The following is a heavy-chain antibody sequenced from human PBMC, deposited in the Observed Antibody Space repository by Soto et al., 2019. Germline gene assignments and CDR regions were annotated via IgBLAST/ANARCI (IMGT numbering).Heavy chain of an antibody. J-gene: IGHJ4*02. CDR2: IYPSDSDT. V-gene: IGHV5-51*01. Sequence: GESLKISCKGSGYNFAGYWIAGVRQMPGKGLELMGIIYPSDSDTRYRPSFQGQVTISADKSISSAYLQCSSLRASDTAMYYCARGGVSTRTFDYWGQGTPVTVSS. CDR3: ARGGVSTRTFDY. CDR1: GYNFAGYW. D-gene: IGHD1-1*01.